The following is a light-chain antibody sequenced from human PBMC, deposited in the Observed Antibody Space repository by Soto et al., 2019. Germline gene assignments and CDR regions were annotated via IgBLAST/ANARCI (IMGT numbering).Light chain of an antibody. J-gene: IGKJ2*01. V-gene: IGKV1-39*01. Sequence: DIQMTQSPSSLSASVGDRVSFTCRASQFITNYLNCYQQKPGKAPKLLIYAASHLRSGVPSRFSGSASGTDFTLTISRLQPDDFATYYCQQSYSAYTFGQGTRLEI. CDR2: AAS. CDR3: QQSYSAYT. CDR1: QFITNY.